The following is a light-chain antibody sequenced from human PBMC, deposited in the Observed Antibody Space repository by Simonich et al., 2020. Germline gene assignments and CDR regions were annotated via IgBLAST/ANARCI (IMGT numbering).Light chain of an antibody. CDR3: QQYYSTPYT. CDR1: QSFLYSSNNKNY. CDR2: WAS. J-gene: IGKJ2*01. V-gene: IGKV4-1*01. Sequence: DIVMTQSPDSLALSLGERATINCKSSQSFLYSSNNKNYLAWYQQKPGQPPKLLISWASTRESGVPDRFSGSGSGTDFTLTISSLQAEDVAVYYCQQYYSTPYTFGQGTKLEI.